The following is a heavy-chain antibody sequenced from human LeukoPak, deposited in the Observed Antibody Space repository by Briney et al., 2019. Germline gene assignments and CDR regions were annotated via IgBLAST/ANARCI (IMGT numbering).Heavy chain of an antibody. Sequence: GGSLRLSCAASGFTFSSYAMNWVRQAPGKGLEWVSGISGSGGGTNYADSVKGRFTISRDNSKNTLYLQMNSLRVEDTALYYCAKPQYCSSTSCYGYYYYGMDVWGQGTTVTVSS. CDR1: GFTFSSYA. V-gene: IGHV3-23*01. J-gene: IGHJ6*02. CDR3: AKPQYCSSTSCYGYYYYGMDV. CDR2: ISGSGGGT. D-gene: IGHD2-2*01.